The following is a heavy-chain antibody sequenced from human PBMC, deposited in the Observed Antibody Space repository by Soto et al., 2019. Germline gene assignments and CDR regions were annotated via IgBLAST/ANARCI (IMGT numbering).Heavy chain of an antibody. D-gene: IGHD3-22*01. CDR3: ARNFYDTGNHYARIDY. CDR1: GFSFSTSGMC. CDR2: IDWDDDK. J-gene: IGHJ4*02. V-gene: IGHV2-70*01. Sequence: SGPTLVNPTQTPTLTCTFSGFSFSTSGMCVSWIRQPPGKALEWLALIDWDDDKFYLTSLKTRLTISRDTSKNQVVLTMTNMDPLDTATYFCARNFYDTGNHYARIDYWGPGTLDTVSS.